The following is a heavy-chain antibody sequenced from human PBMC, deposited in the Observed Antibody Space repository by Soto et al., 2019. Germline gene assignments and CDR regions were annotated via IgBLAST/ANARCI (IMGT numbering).Heavy chain of an antibody. CDR1: GGSISSSSYY. Sequence: SETLSLTCTVSGGSISSSSYYWGWIRQPPGKGLEWIGSIYYSGSTYYNPSLKSRVTISVDTSKNQFSLKLSSVTAADTAVYYCVHGSYYYGSGTPPGVWGKGTTVTVSS. CDR2: IYYSGST. CDR3: VHGSYYYGSGTPPGV. J-gene: IGHJ6*04. D-gene: IGHD3-10*01. V-gene: IGHV4-39*01.